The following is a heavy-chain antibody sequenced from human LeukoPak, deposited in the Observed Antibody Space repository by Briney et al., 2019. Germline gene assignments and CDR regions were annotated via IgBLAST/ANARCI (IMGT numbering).Heavy chain of an antibody. V-gene: IGHV3-66*01. CDR1: GFIFSDYY. Sequence: GSLRLSCAASGFIFSDYYMSWVRQAPGKGLEWVSVIYSGGSTYYADSVKGRFTISRDNSKNTLYLQMNSLRAEDTAVYYCARDPHYWGQGTLVTVSS. CDR3: ARDPHY. CDR2: IYSGGST. J-gene: IGHJ4*02.